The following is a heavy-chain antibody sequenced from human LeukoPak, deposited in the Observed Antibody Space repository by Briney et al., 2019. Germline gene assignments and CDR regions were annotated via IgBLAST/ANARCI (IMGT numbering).Heavy chain of an antibody. V-gene: IGHV4-59*08. CDR2: VSSDGTT. J-gene: IGHJ4*02. D-gene: IGHD2-15*01. Sequence: SETLSLTCSVSGDSVTSSYWNWIRQPPGKGLEWIGYVSSDGTTNFTPSLRSRLIMSVDTAKNDISLILTSVTGADMAIYYCARLDCFVEGCYNHWGRGTLVTVSS. CDR1: GDSVTSSY. CDR3: ARLDCFVEGCYNH.